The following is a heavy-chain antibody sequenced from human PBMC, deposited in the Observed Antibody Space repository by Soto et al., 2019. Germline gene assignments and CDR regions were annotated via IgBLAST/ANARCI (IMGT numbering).Heavy chain of an antibody. CDR1: GYTFTGYY. V-gene: IGHV1-2*04. D-gene: IGHD3-22*01. Sequence: AASVKVSCKASGYTFTGYYMHWVRQAPGQGLEWMGWINPNSGGTNYAQKFQGWVTMTRDTSISTAYMELSRLRSDDTAVYYCARARTESSGYYKGFAFDIWGQGTMVTVSS. CDR2: INPNSGGT. CDR3: ARARTESSGYYKGFAFDI. J-gene: IGHJ3*02.